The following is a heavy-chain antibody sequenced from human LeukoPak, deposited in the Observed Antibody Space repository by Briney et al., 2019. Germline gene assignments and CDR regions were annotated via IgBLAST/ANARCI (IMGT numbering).Heavy chain of an antibody. CDR1: GFTFSSYE. V-gene: IGHV3-48*03. J-gene: IGHJ6*03. Sequence: GGSLRLSCAASGFTFSSYEMTWVRLAPRKGLEWLSYISYSGSTKYYADSVKGRFTISRDNAQNSLYLQMNSLRAEDTAVYYCARGSPDYYYYYCMDVWGKGTTVTVSS. CDR2: ISYSGSTK. CDR3: ARGSPDYYYYYCMDV.